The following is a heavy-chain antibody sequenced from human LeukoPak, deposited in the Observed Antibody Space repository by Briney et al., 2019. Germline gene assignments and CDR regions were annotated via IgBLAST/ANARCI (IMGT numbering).Heavy chain of an antibody. Sequence: GGSLRLSCAASGFTFSSDWMHWVRQAPGQGLVWVSRINPAGSSTNYADSVKGRFTISRDSAMNTLYLHLNSLRAEDTAVYYCARGVRGSYGTDLWGQGTLVTVSS. V-gene: IGHV3-74*01. J-gene: IGHJ5*02. CDR2: INPAGSST. D-gene: IGHD1-26*01. CDR1: GFTFSSDW. CDR3: ARGVRGSYGTDL.